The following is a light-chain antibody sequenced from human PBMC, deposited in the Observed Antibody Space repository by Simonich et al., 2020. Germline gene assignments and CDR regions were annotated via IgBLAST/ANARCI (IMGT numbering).Light chain of an antibody. V-gene: IGLV4-69*01. CDR3: QTWGTGIQV. CDR2: LNSDGRH. Sequence: QLVLTQSPSASASLGASDKLTCTLSSGHSSYAIAWHQQQPEKGPRSLMKLNSDGRHSKGDGIPDRFSGSSSGAERYLTISSLQSEDEADYYCQTWGTGIQVFGGGTKLTVL. J-gene: IGLJ2*01. CDR1: SGHSSYA.